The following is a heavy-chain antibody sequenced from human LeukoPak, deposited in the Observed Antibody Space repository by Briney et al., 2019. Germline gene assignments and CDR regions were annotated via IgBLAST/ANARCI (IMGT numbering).Heavy chain of an antibody. CDR2: ISADSATT. J-gene: IGHJ4*02. V-gene: IGHV3-23*01. D-gene: IGHD3-10*01. CDR3: ARKSASGNYPLDY. CDR1: GFNFCSYS. Sequence: PGGSLRLSCAASGFNFCSYSMTWVRQAPGKGLEWVSVISADSATTFYADSVKGRFTISRDNAKNTVFLQMSSLRAEDTALYYCARKSASGNYPLDYWGQGTLVTVSS.